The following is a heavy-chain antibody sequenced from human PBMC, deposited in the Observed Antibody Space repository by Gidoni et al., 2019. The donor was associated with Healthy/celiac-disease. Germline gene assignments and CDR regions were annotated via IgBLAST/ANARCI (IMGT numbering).Heavy chain of an antibody. CDR1: GYTFTSYG. V-gene: IGHV1-18*01. CDR2: ISGYNDNT. J-gene: IGHJ6*02. D-gene: IGHD3-16*02. Sequence: QVQLVQSGAEVKKPGASVKVSCKASGYTFTSYGISWVRQAPGQGLEWMGWISGYNDNTNYAQKLQGRVTMTTDTSTSTAYMELRSLRSDDTAVYYCARDLPPSLGELSAFYYYYGMDVWGQGTTVTVSS. CDR3: ARDLPPSLGELSAFYYYYGMDV.